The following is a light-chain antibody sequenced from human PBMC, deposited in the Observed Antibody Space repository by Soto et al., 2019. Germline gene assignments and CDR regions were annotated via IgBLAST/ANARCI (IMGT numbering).Light chain of an antibody. CDR3: CSYTSGTSV. V-gene: IGLV2-14*01. CDR1: STDVNGRNY. J-gene: IGLJ1*01. CDR2: EVT. Sequence: QSALTQPASVSGSPGQSITISCTGTSTDVNGRNYVSWYQQHTGKAPKVIIYEVTNRPSGISHRFSGSKSGNTASLTISGLQAEDEADYYCCSYTSGTSVFGTGTKLTVL.